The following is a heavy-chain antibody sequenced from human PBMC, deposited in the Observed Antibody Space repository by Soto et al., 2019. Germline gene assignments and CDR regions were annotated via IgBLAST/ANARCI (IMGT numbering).Heavy chain of an antibody. CDR1: GFTSGGSA. J-gene: IGHJ5*02. CDR2: IRSKTNSYAT. Sequence: GGSLRLSCAASGFTSGGSAIHWVRRASGKGLEWVGRIRSKTNSYATSYAASVKGRFTISRDDSKNTAYLQMNSLKTEDTAVYYCTRDPRNYYDSSGSANWFDPWGQGTLVTVSS. CDR3: TRDPRNYYDSSGSANWFDP. D-gene: IGHD3-22*01. V-gene: IGHV3-73*01.